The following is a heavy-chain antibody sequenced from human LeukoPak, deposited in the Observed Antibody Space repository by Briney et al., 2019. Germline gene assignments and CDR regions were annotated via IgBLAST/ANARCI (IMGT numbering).Heavy chain of an antibody. CDR3: ARDPYYYGSGSLHYYGMDV. Sequence: GGSLRLSCAASGFTFSSYWMSWVRQAPGKGLEWVANIKQDGSEQYYVDSMKGRLTISRDNAKNSVYLQIHNLRAEDTAVYYCARDPYYYGSGSLHYYGMDVWGQGTTVTVSS. CDR2: IKQDGSEQ. J-gene: IGHJ6*02. D-gene: IGHD3-10*01. CDR1: GFTFSSYW. V-gene: IGHV3-7*01.